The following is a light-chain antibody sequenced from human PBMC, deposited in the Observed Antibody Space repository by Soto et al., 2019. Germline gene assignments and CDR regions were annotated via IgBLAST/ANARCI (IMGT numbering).Light chain of an antibody. CDR3: CSYAGSYSYA. Sequence: QSALTQPRSLSGSPGQSVTISCTGTSSDVGGFNSVSWYQQHPVKAPKPMIYDVNKRPSGVPDRFSGSKSGSTASLPISGLQAEDEADYYCCSYAGSYSYAFSTGTKV. CDR2: DVN. J-gene: IGLJ1*01. V-gene: IGLV2-11*01. CDR1: SSDVGGFNS.